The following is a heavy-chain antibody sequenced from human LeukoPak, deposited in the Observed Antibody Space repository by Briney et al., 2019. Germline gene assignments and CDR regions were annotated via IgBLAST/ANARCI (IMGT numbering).Heavy chain of an antibody. J-gene: IGHJ5*02. Sequence: PGGSLRLSCAASGFTFSSYSMNWVRQAPGKGLEWVSSISSSSSYINYADSVKGRFTISRDNAKNSLYLQMNSLRAEDTAVYYCAKDNFDNSGYQWSWGQGTLVTVSS. V-gene: IGHV3-21*04. CDR1: GFTFSSYS. CDR2: ISSSSSYI. D-gene: IGHD3-22*01. CDR3: AKDNFDNSGYQWS.